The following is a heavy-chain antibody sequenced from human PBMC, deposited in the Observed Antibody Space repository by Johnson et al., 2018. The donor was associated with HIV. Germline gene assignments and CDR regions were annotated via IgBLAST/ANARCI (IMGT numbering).Heavy chain of an antibody. CDR1: GFTFSSYA. Sequence: VQLVESGGGLVQPGGSLRLSCAASGFTFSSYAMHWVRQAPGKGLEYVSAISSNVGSTYYANSVKGRFTISRDNSKNTLYLQMGSLRAEDMAVYYCARVRETKGPYDAFDIWGQGTMVTVSS. CDR2: ISSNVGST. V-gene: IGHV3-64*01. J-gene: IGHJ3*02. D-gene: IGHD1-1*01. CDR3: ARVRETKGPYDAFDI.